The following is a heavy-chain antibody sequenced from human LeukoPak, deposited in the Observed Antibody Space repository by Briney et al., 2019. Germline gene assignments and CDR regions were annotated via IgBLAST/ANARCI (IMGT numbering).Heavy chain of an antibody. CDR1: GFTFSTYG. CDR3: ARERQKYSSGWYCLDY. V-gene: IGHV3-33*01. Sequence: GGSLRLSCAASGFTFSTYGLHWVRQAPGKGLEWVALIWYDGSNKYYADSVKGRFTISRDNSKNTLYLQMNSLRAEDTAVYYCARERQKYSSGWYCLDYWGQGTLVTVSS. D-gene: IGHD6-19*01. J-gene: IGHJ4*02. CDR2: IWYDGSNK.